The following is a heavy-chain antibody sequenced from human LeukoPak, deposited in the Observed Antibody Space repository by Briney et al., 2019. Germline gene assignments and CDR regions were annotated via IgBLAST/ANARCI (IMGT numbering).Heavy chain of an antibody. V-gene: IGHV3-9*01. D-gene: IGHD5-18*01. J-gene: IGHJ4*02. CDR3: AKDRTAYSYGSIDH. CDR1: GFKYDDHA. Sequence: GRSLRLSCAASGFKYDDHAMHWVRQAPGKGLEWASGITWNSGRIGYADSVKGRFTISRDNAKNSLYLQVNSLREEDTALYYCAKDRTAYSYGSIDHWGQGTLVTVSS. CDR2: ITWNSGRI.